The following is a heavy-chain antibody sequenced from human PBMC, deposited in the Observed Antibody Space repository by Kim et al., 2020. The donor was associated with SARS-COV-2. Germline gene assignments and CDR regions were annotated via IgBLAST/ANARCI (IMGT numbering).Heavy chain of an antibody. CDR3: ARTPYGSGSWFDY. V-gene: IGHV4-59*01. D-gene: IGHD3-10*01. CDR2: IYYSGST. Sequence: SETLSLTCTVSGGSISSYYWSWIRQPPGKGLEWIGYIYYSGSTNYNPSLKSRVTISVDTSKNQFSLKLSSVTAADTAVYYCARTPYGSGSWFDYWGQGTLVTVSS. J-gene: IGHJ4*02. CDR1: GGSISSYY.